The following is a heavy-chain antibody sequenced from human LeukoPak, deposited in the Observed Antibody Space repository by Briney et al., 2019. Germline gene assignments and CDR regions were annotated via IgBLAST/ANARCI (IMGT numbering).Heavy chain of an antibody. CDR2: ISSGGVST. Sequence: GGSLRLSCAASRFTFRSYAMSWVRQAPGKGLEWVSAISSGGVSTYYADSVKGRLTISRDNSKNTLYLQMNSLRTEDTAVYYCANGAVAGRFDYWGQGTLVTVSS. J-gene: IGHJ4*02. V-gene: IGHV3-23*01. D-gene: IGHD6-19*01. CDR1: RFTFRSYA. CDR3: ANGAVAGRFDY.